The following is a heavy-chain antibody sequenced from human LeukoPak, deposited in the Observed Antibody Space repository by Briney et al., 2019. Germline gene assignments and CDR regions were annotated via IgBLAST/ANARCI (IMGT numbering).Heavy chain of an antibody. CDR2: IKQDGSDK. J-gene: IGHJ4*02. Sequence: PGGSLRLSCAASGFPFSSYWMSWVRQAPGKGLEWVANIKQDGSDKYYVASVKGRFTISRDNAKNSLYLQLNSLRADDTAVYYCARLTGTTGFDYWGQGTLVTVSS. CDR1: GFPFSSYW. D-gene: IGHD1-1*01. CDR3: ARLTGTTGFDY. V-gene: IGHV3-7*01.